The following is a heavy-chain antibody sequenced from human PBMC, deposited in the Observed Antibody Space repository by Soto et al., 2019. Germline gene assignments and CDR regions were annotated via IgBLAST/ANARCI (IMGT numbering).Heavy chain of an antibody. V-gene: IGHV4-39*02. Sequence: KTSETLSLTCTVSGGSISSSSYYWGWIRQPPGKGLEWIGSIYYSGSTYYNPSLKSRVTISVDTSKNQFSLKLSSVTAADTAVYYCARDPYTSGWYGSSFDYWGQGTLVTVSS. D-gene: IGHD6-19*01. CDR1: GGSISSSSYY. J-gene: IGHJ4*02. CDR3: ARDPYTSGWYGSSFDY. CDR2: IYYSGST.